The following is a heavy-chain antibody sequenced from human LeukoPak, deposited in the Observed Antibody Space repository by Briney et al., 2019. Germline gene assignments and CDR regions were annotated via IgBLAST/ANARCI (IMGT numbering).Heavy chain of an antibody. CDR1: GGSINSSSYY. CDR3: AHRGLGDAFNI. V-gene: IGHV4-39*01. Sequence: SETLSLTCTVSGGSINSSSYYWGWIRQPPGKGLDAIGSFYYSGSTYYNPSLQSRVTISVDTSKNQFSLKLSSVTAADTAVHYCAHRGLGDAFNIWGQGTVVTVSS. J-gene: IGHJ3*02. D-gene: IGHD3-10*01. CDR2: FYYSGST.